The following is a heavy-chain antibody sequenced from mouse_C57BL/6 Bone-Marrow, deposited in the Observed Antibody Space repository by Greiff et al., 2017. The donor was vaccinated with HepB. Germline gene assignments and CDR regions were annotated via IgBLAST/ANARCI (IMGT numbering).Heavy chain of an antibody. V-gene: IGHV5-6*01. CDR1: GYTFTSYG. CDR3: ARQRSTVVGQDY. CDR2: ISTGGSYT. J-gene: IGHJ2*01. Sequence: EVQRVESGGDLVKPGGSLKLSCEASGYTFTSYGMSWVHQTPDKGLEWVGTISTGGSYTYYLESVKGRFTISRDNAKNTQYLQMSSLKSEDIAMYYCARQRSTVVGQDYWGKGTTLTVSS. D-gene: IGHD1-1*01.